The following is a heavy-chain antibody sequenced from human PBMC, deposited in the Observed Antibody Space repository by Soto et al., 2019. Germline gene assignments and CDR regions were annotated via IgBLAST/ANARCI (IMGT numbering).Heavy chain of an antibody. CDR3: ARAYGDYEVANDAFDI. D-gene: IGHD4-17*01. CDR2: IWYDGSNK. Sequence: GGSLRLSCAASGFTFSSYGMHWVRQAPGKGLEWVAVIWYDGSNKYYADSVKGRFTISRDNSKNTLYLQMNSLRAEDTAVYYCARAYGDYEVANDAFDIWGQGTMVTVSS. V-gene: IGHV3-33*01. J-gene: IGHJ3*02. CDR1: GFTFSSYG.